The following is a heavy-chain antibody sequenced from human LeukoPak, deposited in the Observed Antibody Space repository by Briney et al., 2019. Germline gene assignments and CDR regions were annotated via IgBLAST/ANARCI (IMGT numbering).Heavy chain of an antibody. J-gene: IGHJ4*02. CDR2: IYYSGST. CDR3: ARDYSNSHFDY. D-gene: IGHD4-11*01. Sequence: SETLSLTCTVSGGSISSYYWSWIRQPPGKGLEWIGYIYYSGSTNYNPSLKSRVTISVDTSKNQFSLKLSSVTAADTAVYYCARDYSNSHFDYWGQGTLVTVSS. CDR1: GGSISSYY. V-gene: IGHV4-59*01.